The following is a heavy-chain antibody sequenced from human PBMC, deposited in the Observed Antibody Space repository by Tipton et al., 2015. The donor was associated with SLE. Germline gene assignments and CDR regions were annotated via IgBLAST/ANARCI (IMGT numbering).Heavy chain of an antibody. CDR1: GGSISSSSYY. V-gene: IGHV4-39*01. D-gene: IGHD6-19*01. Sequence: TLSLTCTVSGGSISSSSYYWGWIRLPPGKGLEWIGSSYYSGSTYYNPSLKSRVTISVDTSKNQFSLKLSSVTAADTAVYYCARSIAVAGRPDWFDPWGQGTLVTVSS. J-gene: IGHJ5*02. CDR3: ARSIAVAGRPDWFDP. CDR2: SYYSGST.